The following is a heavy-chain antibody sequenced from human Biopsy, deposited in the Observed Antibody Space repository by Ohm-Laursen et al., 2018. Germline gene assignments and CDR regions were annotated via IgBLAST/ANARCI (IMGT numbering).Heavy chain of an antibody. CDR2: VSYSGNT. V-gene: IGHV4-59*08. CDR3: AAYYYDSSGYFYAFHY. J-gene: IGHJ4*02. Sequence: SDTLSLTCNVSGGDINNYYWSWIRQPAGKGLEWIGYVSYSGNTKYNPSLKSRVIISADTSKNQFSLKLSSVTAADTAMYYCAAYYYDSSGYFYAFHYWGQGTLVTVSS. D-gene: IGHD3-22*01. CDR1: GGDINNYY.